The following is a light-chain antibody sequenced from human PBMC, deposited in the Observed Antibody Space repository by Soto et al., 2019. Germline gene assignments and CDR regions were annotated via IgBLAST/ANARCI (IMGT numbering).Light chain of an antibody. J-gene: IGLJ1*01. CDR2: EVS. CDR1: SGDVGGYKH. CDR3: NSQRSTGTRV. Sequence: QSVLTQPASVSGSPGQSMTISCTGTSGDVGGYKHVSWYQHHPGKAPKLMTYEVSNRPSGVSNRFSGSKSGYTASLTISGLQAEDEADYYCNSQRSTGTRVFGTGTKVTV. V-gene: IGLV2-14*01.